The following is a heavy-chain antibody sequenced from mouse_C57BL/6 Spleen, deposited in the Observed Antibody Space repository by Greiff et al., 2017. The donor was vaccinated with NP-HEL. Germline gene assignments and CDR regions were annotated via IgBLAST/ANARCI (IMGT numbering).Heavy chain of an antibody. CDR2: INPYNGGT. CDR3: ARSKRGYAMDY. J-gene: IGHJ4*01. CDR1: GYTFTDYY. V-gene: IGHV1-19*01. Sequence: VQLQQSGPVLVKPGASVKMSCKASGYTFTDYYMNWVKQSHGKSLEWIGVINPYNGGTSYNQKFKGKATLTVDKSSSTAYMELNSLTSEDSAVYYCARSKRGYAMDYWGQGTSVTVSS.